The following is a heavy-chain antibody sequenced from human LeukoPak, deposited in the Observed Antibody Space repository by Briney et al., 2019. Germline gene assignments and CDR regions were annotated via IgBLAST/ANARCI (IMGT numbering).Heavy chain of an antibody. Sequence: GGSLRLSCAASGFTFSSYAMHWVRQAPGKGLECVAVISYDGSNKYYADSVKGRFTISRDNSKNTLYLQMNSLRAEDTAVYYCARGGSGWYKRIDYWGQGTLVTVSS. CDR1: GFTFSSYA. CDR3: ARGGSGWYKRIDY. D-gene: IGHD6-19*01. J-gene: IGHJ4*02. V-gene: IGHV3-30*04. CDR2: ISYDGSNK.